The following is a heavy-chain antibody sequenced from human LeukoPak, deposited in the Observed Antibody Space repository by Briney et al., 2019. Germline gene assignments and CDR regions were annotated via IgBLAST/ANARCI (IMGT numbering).Heavy chain of an antibody. V-gene: IGHV1-69*04. D-gene: IGHD5-12*01. CDR3: ARDRDIFLDY. Sequence: ASVKVSCKASGGTFSSYAISWVRQAPGQGLEWMGRIIPILGIANYAQKLQGRVTTTADKSTSTAYMELSSLRSEDTAVYYCARDRDIFLDYWGQGTLVTVSS. CDR2: IIPILGIA. J-gene: IGHJ4*02. CDR1: GGTFSSYA.